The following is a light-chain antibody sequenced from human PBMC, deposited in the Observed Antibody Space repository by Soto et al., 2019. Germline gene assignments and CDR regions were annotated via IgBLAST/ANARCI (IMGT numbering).Light chain of an antibody. CDR3: QQYGSSPPYT. CDR2: GSS. V-gene: IGKV3-20*01. J-gene: IGKJ2*01. Sequence: EIVLTQSPGTLSFSPGERATLSCRASQSVSANYIAWYQQKPGQSPRLLIYGSSDRATGIPDRFSGSGSETDFPLTISRVEPEDFAVYYCQQYGSSPPYTFGQGTKLEIK. CDR1: QSVSANY.